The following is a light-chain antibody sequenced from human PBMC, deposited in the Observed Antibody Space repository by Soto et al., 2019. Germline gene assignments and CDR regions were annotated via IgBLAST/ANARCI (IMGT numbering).Light chain of an antibody. J-gene: IGKJ4*01. Sequence: EIVLTQSPVTLSLSPGERATLSCRASQSVTDFLAWYQQKPGQAPMLLIYDASNRATGIPARFSGSGSGTGCTLTNNSLEPEDFEVYYCQQRSKWPLTFGGGTKVEI. CDR2: DAS. V-gene: IGKV3-11*01. CDR3: QQRSKWPLT. CDR1: QSVTDF.